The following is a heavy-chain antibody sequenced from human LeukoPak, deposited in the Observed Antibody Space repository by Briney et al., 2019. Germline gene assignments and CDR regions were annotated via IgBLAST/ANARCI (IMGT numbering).Heavy chain of an antibody. D-gene: IGHD3-22*01. CDR2: IKSKTDGGTT. Sequence: GGSLRLSCAASGFTFRNAWMNWVRQAPGKGLEWVARIKSKTDGGTTDYAAPVKGRFTISRDDSKNTLYLQMNSLKTEDTAVYYCSTTYYYDSSEGYWGQGTLVTVSS. J-gene: IGHJ4*02. CDR3: STTYYYDSSEGY. CDR1: GFTFRNAW. V-gene: IGHV3-15*07.